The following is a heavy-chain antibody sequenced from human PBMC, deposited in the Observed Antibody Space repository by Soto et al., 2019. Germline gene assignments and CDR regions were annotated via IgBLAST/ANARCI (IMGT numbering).Heavy chain of an antibody. V-gene: IGHV4-4*01. CDR2: IYQRGNT. D-gene: IGHD2-2*02. CDR1: GGAISNNNW. Sequence: LSLTCTVSGGAISNNNWWSWVRQIPGKGLEWIGEIYQRGNTNYNPSLKSRVTISVDKSKNQFSLNLTSVTAADTAVYFCAGRGYCTTTSCYNDYWGQGTLVTVSS. J-gene: IGHJ4*02. CDR3: AGRGYCTTTSCYNDY.